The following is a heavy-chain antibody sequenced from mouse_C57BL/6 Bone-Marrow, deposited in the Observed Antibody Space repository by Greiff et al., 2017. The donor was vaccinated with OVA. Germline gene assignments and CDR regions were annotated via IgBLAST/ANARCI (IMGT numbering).Heavy chain of an antibody. V-gene: IGHV1-52*01. J-gene: IGHJ2*01. CDR2: IDPSDSET. CDR3: ARGHPIHSYYSHYVGYFDC. Sequence: QVQLQQPGAELVRPGSSVKLSCKASGYTFTSYWMHWVKQRPIQGLEWIGNIDPSDSETHYNQKFKDKATLTVDKSSSTAYMQLSSLTSEDSAVYYCARGHPIHSYYSHYVGYFDCWGQGTTLTVSS. D-gene: IGHD2-5*01. CDR1: GYTFTSYW.